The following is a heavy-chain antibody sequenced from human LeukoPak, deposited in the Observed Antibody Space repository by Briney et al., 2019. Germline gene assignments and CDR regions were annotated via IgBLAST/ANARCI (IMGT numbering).Heavy chain of an antibody. V-gene: IGHV1-69*06. CDR2: IIPIFGTA. CDR1: GGTFSSYA. D-gene: IGHD3-22*01. CDR3: ATMTTFDP. J-gene: IGHJ5*02. Sequence: SVKVSCKASGGTFSSYAISWVRQAPGQGLEWMGGIIPIFGTANYAQKFQGRVTITADTSTDTAYMELNNLRSEDTAVYYCATMTTFDPWGQGTLVTVSP.